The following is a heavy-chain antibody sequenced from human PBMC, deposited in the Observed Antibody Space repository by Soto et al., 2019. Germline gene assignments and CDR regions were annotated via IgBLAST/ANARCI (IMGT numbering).Heavy chain of an antibody. CDR3: ARCFRGPGTTVGVTFDY. J-gene: IGHJ4*02. CDR2: IYYSGGT. Sequence: QLQLQESGPGLVKPSETLSLTCTVSGGSISSSSSYYWGWIRQPPGKGLEWIGNIYYSGGTYSNPSLRCRVTISIDTYKNQFSMKLRSVTAADTAVYYCARCFRGPGTTVGVTFDYWGQGTLVTVSS. V-gene: IGHV4-39*01. CDR1: GGSISSSSSYY. D-gene: IGHD4-4*01.